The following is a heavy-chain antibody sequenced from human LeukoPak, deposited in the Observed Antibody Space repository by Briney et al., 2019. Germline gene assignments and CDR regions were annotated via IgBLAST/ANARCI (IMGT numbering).Heavy chain of an antibody. V-gene: IGHV3-23*01. CDR2: ISGSGGST. D-gene: IGHD3-10*01. CDR1: GFTFSSYA. Sequence: GGSLRLSCAASGFTFSSYAMGWVRQAPGKGLEWVSAISGSGGSTYYADSVKGRFTISRDNSKNTLYLQMNSLRAEDTAVYYCAKDRSMWFGETGVDYWGQGTLVTVSS. CDR3: AKDRSMWFGETGVDY. J-gene: IGHJ4*02.